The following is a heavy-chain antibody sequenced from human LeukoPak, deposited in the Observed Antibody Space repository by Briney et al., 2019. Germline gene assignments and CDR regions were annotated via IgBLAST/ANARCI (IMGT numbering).Heavy chain of an antibody. J-gene: IGHJ4*02. D-gene: IGHD3-22*01. CDR3: ARDRTYYYDSSGYYFLEPFDY. Sequence: ASLKVSCKASGYTFTSYAMNWVRQAPGQGLEWMGWINTNTGNPPYAHGFTGRFVFSLDTSVSTAYLQISSLKAEDTAVYYCARDRTYYYDSSGYYFLEPFDYWGQGTLVTVSS. V-gene: IGHV7-4-1*02. CDR1: GYTFTSYA. CDR2: INTNTGNP.